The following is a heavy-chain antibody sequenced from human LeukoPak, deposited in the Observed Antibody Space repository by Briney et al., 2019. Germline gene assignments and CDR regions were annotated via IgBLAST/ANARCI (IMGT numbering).Heavy chain of an antibody. J-gene: IGHJ4*02. CDR1: GSTFSSYN. CDR3: ARDLGYSYGYYFDY. Sequence: PGGSLRLSCAASGSTFSSYNMNWVRQAPGKGLEWVSYISSSSSTIYYADSVKGRFTISRDNAKNSLYLQMNSLRDEDTAVYFCARDLGYSYGYYFDYWGQGTLVTVSS. D-gene: IGHD5-18*01. V-gene: IGHV3-48*02. CDR2: ISSSSSTI.